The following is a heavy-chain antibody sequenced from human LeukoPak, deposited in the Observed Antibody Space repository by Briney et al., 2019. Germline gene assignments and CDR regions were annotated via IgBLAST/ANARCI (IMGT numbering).Heavy chain of an antibody. Sequence: SETLSLTCTVSGVSISSYYWSWIRQPAGKGLEWIGRIYTTESSNYNPSLKSRVTMSVDTSKNQFSLNLSSVTAADTAVYYCAREGVGAVGPFDYWGQGSLVTVS. CDR3: AREGVGAVGPFDY. V-gene: IGHV4-4*07. J-gene: IGHJ4*02. CDR1: GVSISSYY. D-gene: IGHD6-13*01. CDR2: IYTTESS.